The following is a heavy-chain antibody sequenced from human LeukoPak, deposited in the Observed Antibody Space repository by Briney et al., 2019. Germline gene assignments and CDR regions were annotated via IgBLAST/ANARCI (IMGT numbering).Heavy chain of an antibody. CDR3: AKYKETENIFHFLGGRALDH. Sequence: GESLRLSCRASGFTFSSYTMTWVRQAAGRGLEWVSCISGSGGTTSFADSVKGRVTISRDNSKNIVYLQVNRLRAEDTAVYFCAKYKETENIFHFLGGRALDHWGQGTLVTVSS. D-gene: IGHD2-21*01. CDR2: ISGSGGTT. CDR1: GFTFSSYT. V-gene: IGHV3-23*01. J-gene: IGHJ4*02.